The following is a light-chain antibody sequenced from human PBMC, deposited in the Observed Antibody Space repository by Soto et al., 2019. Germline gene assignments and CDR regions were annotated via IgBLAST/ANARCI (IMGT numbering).Light chain of an antibody. J-gene: IGLJ1*01. Sequence: QSALTQPASVSGSPGQSITISCTGTSSDVGYYKYVSWYQQHPGNAPKLMIYEVGNRPSGVSNRFSGSKSGNTASLTISGLQAEDETDYYCCSYTSSGTYVFGTGTKLTVL. CDR2: EVG. CDR1: SSDVGYYKY. V-gene: IGLV2-14*01. CDR3: CSYTSSGTYV.